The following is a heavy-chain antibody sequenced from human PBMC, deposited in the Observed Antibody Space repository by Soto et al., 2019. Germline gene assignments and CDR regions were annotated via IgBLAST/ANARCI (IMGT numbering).Heavy chain of an antibody. J-gene: IGHJ6*04. Sequence: GGSLRLSCAASGFTFSSYGMHWVRQAPGKGLEWVAVIWYDGSNKYYADSVKGRFTISRDNSKNTLYLQMNSLRAEDTAVYYCASVRGDYYGSGSYYQPYYGMDVWGEGTTVTVSS. CDR1: GFTFSSYG. D-gene: IGHD3-10*01. CDR2: IWYDGSNK. V-gene: IGHV3-33*01. CDR3: ASVRGDYYGSGSYYQPYYGMDV.